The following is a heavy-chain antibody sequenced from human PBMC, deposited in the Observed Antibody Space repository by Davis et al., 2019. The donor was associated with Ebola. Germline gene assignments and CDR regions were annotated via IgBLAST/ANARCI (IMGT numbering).Heavy chain of an antibody. D-gene: IGHD2-15*01. V-gene: IGHV4-59*12. CDR1: GGSISSYF. CDR2: FYYTGST. CDR3: ARRPQVGYCSGGTCYSVGADFDY. J-gene: IGHJ4*02. Sequence: GSLRLSCTVSGGSISSYFWSWIRQPPGKGLEWIGYFYYTGSTNYNPSLKSRVTISVDTSKNQFSLKLSSVTAADTAVYYCARRPQVGYCSGGTCYSVGADFDYWGQGTLVTVSP.